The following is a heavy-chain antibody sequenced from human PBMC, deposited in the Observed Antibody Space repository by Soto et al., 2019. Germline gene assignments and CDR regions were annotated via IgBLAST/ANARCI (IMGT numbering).Heavy chain of an antibody. J-gene: IGHJ6*02. CDR2: IYNSGST. D-gene: IGHD2-2*01. Sequence: SETLSLTCTVSGGSINDYYWTWIRQPPGKGLEWIGYIYNSGSTNYNPSLKSRVSISVDTSKNQFSLKLSSVTAADTAVYYCARDRYCVSTGCHGYYGMDVWGQGTTVTV. CDR1: GGSINDYY. V-gene: IGHV4-59*01. CDR3: ARDRYCVSTGCHGYYGMDV.